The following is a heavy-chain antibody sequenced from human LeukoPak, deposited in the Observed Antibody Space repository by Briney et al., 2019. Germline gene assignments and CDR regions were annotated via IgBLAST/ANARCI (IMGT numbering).Heavy chain of an antibody. CDR3: ARDLLRGQYSSSSCIDY. CDR1: GFTFSSYA. CDR2: ISYDGSNK. V-gene: IGHV3-30-3*01. J-gene: IGHJ4*02. D-gene: IGHD6-6*01. Sequence: PGGSLRLSCAASGFTFSSYAMHWVRQAPGKGLEWVAVISYDGSNKYYADSVKGRFTISRDNSKNTLYLQMNSLRAEDTAVYYCARDLLRGQYSSSSCIDYWGQGTLVTVSS.